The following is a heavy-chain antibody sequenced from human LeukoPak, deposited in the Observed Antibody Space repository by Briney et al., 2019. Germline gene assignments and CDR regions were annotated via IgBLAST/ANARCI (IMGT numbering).Heavy chain of an antibody. D-gene: IGHD6-19*01. CDR1: GGSISSYY. CDR2: VYYSGIT. CDR3: ARRLAVTGRYYFDY. V-gene: IGHV4-59*08. J-gene: IGHJ4*02. Sequence: SETLSLTCTVSGGSISSYYWSWIRQPPGKGLEWIGYVYYSGITNYNPSLKSRVTISVDTSKNQFSLKLSSVTAADTAVYYCARRLAVTGRYYFDYWGQGTLVTVSP.